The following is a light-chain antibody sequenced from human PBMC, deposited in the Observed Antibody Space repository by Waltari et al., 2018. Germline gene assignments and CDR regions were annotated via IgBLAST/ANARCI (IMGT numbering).Light chain of an antibody. Sequence: SYVLTQPPSVSVAPGQPATITCGGSDIGSKSVHWYQQKAGQAPLLVIYNDADRPSGIPDRFSGSNSANTATLAISRVEAGDEADYYCHVWETSRDYQGFFGTGTKVTVL. J-gene: IGLJ1*01. V-gene: IGLV3-21*02. CDR2: NDA. CDR3: HVWETSRDYQGF. CDR1: DIGSKS.